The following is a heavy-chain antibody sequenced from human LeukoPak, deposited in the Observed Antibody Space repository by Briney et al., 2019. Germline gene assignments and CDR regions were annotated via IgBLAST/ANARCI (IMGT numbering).Heavy chain of an antibody. V-gene: IGHV1-69*01. J-gene: IGHJ4*02. CDR3: APLDPYGDYSLDY. Sequence: GASVKVSCKASGGTFSSYAIRWVRQAPGQGLEWMGGIIPIFGTANYAQKFQGRVTITADESTSTAYMELSSLRSEDTAVYYCAPLDPYGDYSLDYWGQGTLVTVSS. CDR2: IIPIFGTA. D-gene: IGHD4-17*01. CDR1: GGTFSSYA.